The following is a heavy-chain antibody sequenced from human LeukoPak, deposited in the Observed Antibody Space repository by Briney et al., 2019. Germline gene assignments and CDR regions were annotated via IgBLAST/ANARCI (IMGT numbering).Heavy chain of an antibody. V-gene: IGHV4-4*09. D-gene: IGHD6-19*01. CDR1: GGSISTYY. J-gene: IGHJ4*02. Sequence: SETLSLTCTVSGGSISTYYWNWIRQPPGKGLEWIGYIYHSGSTNYNPSLQSRVTISVDMSKNQFSLKLSSVTAADTAVYYCASLAVAGLSEGYWGQGTLVIVSS. CDR3: ASLAVAGLSEGY. CDR2: IYHSGST.